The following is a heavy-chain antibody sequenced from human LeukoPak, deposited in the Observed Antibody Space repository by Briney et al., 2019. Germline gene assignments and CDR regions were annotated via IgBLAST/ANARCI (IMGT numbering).Heavy chain of an antibody. CDR1: GFTFSSYS. CDR3: TRVLGGGILWFDY. V-gene: IGHV3-72*01. D-gene: IGHD1-26*01. Sequence: GGSLRLSCAASGFTFSSYSMNWVRQAPGKGLEWVGRTRNKANRDNTDYAASVKGRFTVSRDDSENSLYLQMNSLKPEDTAVYYCTRVLGGGILWFDYWGQGALVTVSS. CDR2: TRNKANRDNT. J-gene: IGHJ5*01.